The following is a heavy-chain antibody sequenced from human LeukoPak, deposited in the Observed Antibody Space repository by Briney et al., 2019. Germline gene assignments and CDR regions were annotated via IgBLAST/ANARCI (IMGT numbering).Heavy chain of an antibody. D-gene: IGHD5-18*01. J-gene: IGHJ2*01. CDR1: GGTFSSYA. Sequence: SVKVSCKASGGTFSSYAISWVRQAPGQGLEWMGRIIPILGIANYAQKFQGRVKITADKSTSTAYMELSSLRSEDTAVYYCARDRRAAMVTTRWYFDLWGRGTLVTVSS. CDR2: IIPILGIA. V-gene: IGHV1-69*04. CDR3: ARDRRAAMVTTRWYFDL.